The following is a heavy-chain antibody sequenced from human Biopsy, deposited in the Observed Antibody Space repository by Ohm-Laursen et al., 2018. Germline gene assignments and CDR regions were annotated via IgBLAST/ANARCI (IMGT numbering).Heavy chain of an antibody. CDR3: ARELGDFWGGRQFDF. J-gene: IGHJ5*01. V-gene: IGHV1-2*02. CDR2: IDPKSGGT. D-gene: IGHD3-3*01. Sequence: ASVTVSCKASAYSFADHRIHWVRQAPGHGLEWLGWIDPKSGGTNFAQKFQGRVTMTRDTSISTTYMELRRLTSDDTAVFYCARELGDFWGGRQFDFWGQGTLVTVSS. CDR1: AYSFADHR.